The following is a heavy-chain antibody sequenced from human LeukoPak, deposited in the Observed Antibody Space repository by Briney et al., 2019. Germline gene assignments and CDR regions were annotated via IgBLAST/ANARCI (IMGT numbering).Heavy chain of an antibody. V-gene: IGHV3-23*01. CDR3: AKELYSSGLASNNWFDP. CDR1: GLTFSSYA. D-gene: IGHD6-19*01. J-gene: IGHJ5*02. Sequence: GGSLRLSCAASGLTFSSYAMSWVRQAPGKGLECVSAISGSGGSTYYADSVKGRFTISRDNSKNTLYLQMNSLRAEDTAVYYCAKELYSSGLASNNWFDPWGQGTLVTVSP. CDR2: ISGSGGST.